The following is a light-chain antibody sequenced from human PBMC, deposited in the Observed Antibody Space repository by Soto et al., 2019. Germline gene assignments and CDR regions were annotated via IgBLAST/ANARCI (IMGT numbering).Light chain of an antibody. V-gene: IGLV2-23*01. CDR2: EGN. Sequence: QSALTQPASVSGSPGQSITISCTGTSSDVGSYNLVSWYQQHPGKAPKLMIYEGNKRPSGVSNRFSGSKSGNTASLTISGLQAEDKADYHCCSYAGSSVVFGGGTKLTVL. CDR1: SSDVGSYNL. J-gene: IGLJ2*01. CDR3: CSYAGSSVV.